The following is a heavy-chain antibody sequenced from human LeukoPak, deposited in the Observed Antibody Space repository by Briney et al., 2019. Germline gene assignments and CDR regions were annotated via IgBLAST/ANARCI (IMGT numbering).Heavy chain of an antibody. CDR1: GYTFTGYY. Sequence: ASVKVSCKASGYTFTGYYMHWVRQAPGQGLEWMGWINPNSGGTNYAQKFQGRVTMTRDTPISTAYMELSRLRSDDTAVYYCARADYYDSSGYYYWFDPWGQGTLVTVSS. J-gene: IGHJ5*02. D-gene: IGHD3-22*01. V-gene: IGHV1-2*02. CDR2: INPNSGGT. CDR3: ARADYYDSSGYYYWFDP.